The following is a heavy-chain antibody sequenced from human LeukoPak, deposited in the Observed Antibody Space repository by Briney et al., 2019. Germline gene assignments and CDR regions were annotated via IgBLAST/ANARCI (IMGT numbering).Heavy chain of an antibody. Sequence: GGTLILSCAASGFTFSSYGMSWVRQAPGMGLEWVSTISGSGGSTYYADSEKGRFTISRDNSKNTLYLQMTSLRADDTAVYYCAKGSGGNFGSSSSSSDHWGQGTMVTVSS. V-gene: IGHV3-23*01. CDR2: ISGSGGST. J-gene: IGHJ3*01. CDR1: GFTFSSYG. CDR3: AKGSGGNFGSSSSSSDH. D-gene: IGHD2-2*01.